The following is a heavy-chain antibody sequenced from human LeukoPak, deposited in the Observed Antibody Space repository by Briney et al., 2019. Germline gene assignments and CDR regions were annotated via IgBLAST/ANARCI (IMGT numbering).Heavy chain of an antibody. CDR3: ARGGSYLSAFDI. D-gene: IGHD1-26*01. J-gene: IGHJ3*02. CDR2: FDPEDGET. CDR1: GYTLTELS. Sequence: ASVKVSCKVSGYTLTELSMHWVRQAPGKGLEWMGGFDPEDGETIYAQKFQGRVTMTEDTSTDTAYMELSRLRSDDTAVYYCARGGSYLSAFDIWGQGTMVTVSS. V-gene: IGHV1-24*01.